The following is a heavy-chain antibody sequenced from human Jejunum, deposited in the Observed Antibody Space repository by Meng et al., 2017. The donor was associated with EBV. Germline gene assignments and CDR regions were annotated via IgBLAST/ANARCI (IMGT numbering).Heavy chain of an antibody. D-gene: IGHD6-13*01. CDR1: GYTFTNYD. CDR3: ARGLDSSTPGTD. CDR2: VNPSPVDT. Sequence: QVQLVQSGAEVKKPGASVKISCKTSGYTFTNYDLHWVRQSPGQGLEWVGMVNPSPVDTNYARKFQGRVTMTSDTSTSTVHMELNSLKSDDTAVYYCARGLDSSTPGTDWGQGTLVTVSS. V-gene: IGHV1-46*01. J-gene: IGHJ4*02.